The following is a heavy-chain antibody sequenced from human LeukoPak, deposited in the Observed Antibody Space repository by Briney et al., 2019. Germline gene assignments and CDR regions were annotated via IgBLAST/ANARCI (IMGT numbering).Heavy chain of an antibody. D-gene: IGHD1-26*01. CDR3: ARDHPRDEDWEPNTYYFDY. V-gene: IGHV3-7*01. J-gene: IGHJ4*02. CDR1: GFTFSSYW. CDR2: IKQDGSEK. Sequence: PGRSLRLSCAASGFTFSSYWMSWVRQAPGKGLEWVANIKQDGSEKYYVDSVKGRFTISRDNAKNSLYLQMSSLRAEDTAVYYCARDHPRDEDWEPNTYYFDYWGQGTLVTVSS.